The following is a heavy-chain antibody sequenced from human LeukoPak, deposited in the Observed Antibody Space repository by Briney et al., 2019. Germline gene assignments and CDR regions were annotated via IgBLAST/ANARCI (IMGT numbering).Heavy chain of an antibody. V-gene: IGHV3-30*02. CDR2: IRYDGSNK. CDR1: GFTFSSYG. D-gene: IGHD5-18*01. Sequence: GGSLRLSCAASGFTFSSYGMHWVRQAPGKGREGVAFIRYDGSNKYYADSVKGRFNISRDDSKNTLYLQMNSLRAEDTAVYYCAKDVRYGTVFDYWGQGTRVTVSS. J-gene: IGHJ4*02. CDR3: AKDVRYGTVFDY.